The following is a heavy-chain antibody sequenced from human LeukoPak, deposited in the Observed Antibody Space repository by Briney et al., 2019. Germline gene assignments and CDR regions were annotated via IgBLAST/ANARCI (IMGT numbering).Heavy chain of an antibody. V-gene: IGHV3-53*01. D-gene: IGHD3-10*01. CDR2: IYAGGAT. Sequence: GGSLRLSCSASGFTVGSNYMSWVRQAPGKGLEWVSFIYAGGATAYADSVKGRFIISRDNSKNTLYLQMNSLRADDTALYYCAREGGDSMIQGVIADWGRGTLVTVSS. CDR3: AREGGDSMIQGVIAD. CDR1: GFTVGSNY. J-gene: IGHJ4*02.